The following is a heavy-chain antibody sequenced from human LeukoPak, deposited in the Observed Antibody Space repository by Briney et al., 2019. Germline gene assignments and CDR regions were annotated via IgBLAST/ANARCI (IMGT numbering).Heavy chain of an antibody. D-gene: IGHD3-16*01. V-gene: IGHV3-74*01. CDR1: GFTLSNYW. CDR2: INTDGSST. CDR3: ATSPPWGEAFYI. J-gene: IGHJ3*02. Sequence: GGSLRLSCAASGFTLSNYWMHWVRQAPGKGLVWVSRINTDGSSTSYADSVKGRFTISRDNAKNTLYLLLNSLRAEDTAVYYCATSPPWGEAFYILGQGTMVTVSS.